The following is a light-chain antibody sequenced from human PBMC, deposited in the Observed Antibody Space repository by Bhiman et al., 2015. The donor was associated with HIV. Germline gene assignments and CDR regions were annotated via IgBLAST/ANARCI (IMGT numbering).Light chain of an antibody. CDR1: SLRSYY. CDR3: NSRDISDNDIVI. Sequence: SSELTQDPAVSVALGQTVRITCQGDSLRSYYASWYQQKPGQAPVLVIYDKNNRPSGIPDRFSGSSSGNTASLTISGAQAEDEADYYCNSRDISDNDIVIFGGGTKLTVL. V-gene: IGLV3-19*01. CDR2: DKN. J-gene: IGLJ2*01.